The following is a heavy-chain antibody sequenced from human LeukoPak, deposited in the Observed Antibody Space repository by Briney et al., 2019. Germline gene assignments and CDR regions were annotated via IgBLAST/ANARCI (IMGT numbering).Heavy chain of an antibody. V-gene: IGHV3-48*01. CDR2: ISSSSSTI. Sequence: PGGSLRLSCAASGFTFSSYSMNWVRQAPGKGLEWVSYISSSSSTIYYEDSVKGRFTISRDNAKNSLYLQMNSLRAEDTAVYYCARAGVGYSYGIYFDYWGQGTLVTASS. J-gene: IGHJ4*02. CDR1: GFTFSSYS. D-gene: IGHD5-18*01. CDR3: ARAGVGYSYGIYFDY.